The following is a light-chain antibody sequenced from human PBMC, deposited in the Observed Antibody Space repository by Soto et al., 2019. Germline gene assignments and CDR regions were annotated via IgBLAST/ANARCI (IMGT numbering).Light chain of an antibody. CDR2: GAS. CDR1: QSVSXSY. J-gene: IGKJ1*01. V-gene: IGKV3-20*01. CDR3: QQYGSSPWT. Sequence: EIVLTQSPGTLSLSPGXRATLXCRASQSVSXSYLAWYQQKPGQAPRLLIYGASSRATGIPDRFSGSGSGTDFTLTISRLEPEDFAVYYCQQYGSSPWTFGQGTKVEIK.